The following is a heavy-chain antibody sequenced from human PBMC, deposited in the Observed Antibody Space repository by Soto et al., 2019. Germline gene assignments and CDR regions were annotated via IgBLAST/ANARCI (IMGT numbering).Heavy chain of an antibody. Sequence: QVQLQQWGAGLLKPSETLSLTCAVYGGSFSGYYWSWIRQPPGKGLEWIGEINHSGSTNYNPSLKSRVTISVDPSKNQFSLKLSSVTAADTAVYYCARAPHIAAAAARRFDPWGQGTLVTVSS. J-gene: IGHJ5*02. CDR3: ARAPHIAAAAARRFDP. CDR1: GGSFSGYY. V-gene: IGHV4-34*01. D-gene: IGHD2-2*01. CDR2: INHSGST.